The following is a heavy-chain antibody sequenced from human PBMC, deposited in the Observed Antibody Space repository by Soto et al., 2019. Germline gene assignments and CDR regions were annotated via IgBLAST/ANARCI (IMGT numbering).Heavy chain of an antibody. D-gene: IGHD2-21*02. J-gene: IGHJ4*02. Sequence: QVQLVESGGGVVQPGRSLRLSCAASGFTFSSYGMHWVRQAPGKGLEWVAVIWYDGSNKYYAYSVKGRFTISSDNSKNTLYLQMNSLRAEDTAVYYCASDLFEAYCCGDCFDWGQGTLVTVSS. V-gene: IGHV3-33*01. CDR2: IWYDGSNK. CDR3: ASDLFEAYCCGDCFD. CDR1: GFTFSSYG.